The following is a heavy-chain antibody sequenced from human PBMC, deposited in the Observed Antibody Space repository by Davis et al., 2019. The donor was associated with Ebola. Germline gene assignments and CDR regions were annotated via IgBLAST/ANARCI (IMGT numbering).Heavy chain of an antibody. CDR1: GGSFSGYY. V-gene: IGHV4-34*01. D-gene: IGHD3-3*01. CDR2: IYYSGST. Sequence: SETLSLTCAVYGGSFSGYYWSWIRQPPGKGLEWIGYIYYSGSTYYNPSLKSRVTISVDTSKNQFSLKLSSVTAADTAVYYCARRKLRFPTDYGMDVWGQGTTVTVSS. CDR3: ARRKLRFPTDYGMDV. J-gene: IGHJ6*02.